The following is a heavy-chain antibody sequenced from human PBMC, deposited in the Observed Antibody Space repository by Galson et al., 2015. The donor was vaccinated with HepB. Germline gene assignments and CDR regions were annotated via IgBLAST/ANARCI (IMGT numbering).Heavy chain of an antibody. CDR3: ARNGRDYYDSSGYWPSFDH. CDR1: GGTFSTYA. J-gene: IGHJ4*02. Sequence: SVKVSCKASGGTFSTYAIGWVRQAPGQGLEWMGGIIPIFPTAEYAQKFQGRVNITADESTSTAYMELSSLRSVDTAMYYCARNGRDYYDSSGYWPSFDHWGQGTLVTVSS. CDR2: IIPIFPTA. V-gene: IGHV1-69*13. D-gene: IGHD3-22*01.